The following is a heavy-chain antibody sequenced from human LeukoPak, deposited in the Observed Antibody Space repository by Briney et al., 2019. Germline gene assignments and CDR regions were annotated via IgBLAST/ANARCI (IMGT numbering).Heavy chain of an antibody. Sequence: GGSLRPSCAASGFTFSSYAMNWVRQTPGKGLKWVSGISGGGVSTYYADSVKGRFTISRDNSKNTLYLQMNSLRAEDTAVYYCAKDSSMIRGYFDYWGQGILVTVSS. D-gene: IGHD3-22*01. J-gene: IGHJ4*02. V-gene: IGHV3-23*01. CDR1: GFTFSSYA. CDR2: ISGGGVST. CDR3: AKDSSMIRGYFDY.